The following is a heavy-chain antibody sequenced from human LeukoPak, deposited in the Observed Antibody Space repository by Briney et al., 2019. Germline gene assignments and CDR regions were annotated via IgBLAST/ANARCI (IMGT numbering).Heavy chain of an antibody. J-gene: IGHJ4*02. CDR3: ARVAPDYYDPGDY. CDR1: GFTFSSYS. Sequence: GGSLRLSCAASGFTFSSYSMNWVRQAPGKGLEWVPSISTSSVYIYYADSVKRRFTISRDNARNSLYLQMNSLRAEDTAVYYCARVAPDYYDPGDYWGQGTLVSDS. D-gene: IGHD3-22*01. CDR2: ISTSSVYI. V-gene: IGHV3-21*01.